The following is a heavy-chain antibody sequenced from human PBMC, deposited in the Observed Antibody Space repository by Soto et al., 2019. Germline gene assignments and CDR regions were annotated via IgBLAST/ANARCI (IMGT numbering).Heavy chain of an antibody. CDR1: RFAFSSYA. V-gene: IGHV3-23*01. D-gene: IGHD4-17*01. J-gene: IGHJ4*02. CDR2: ISNSGGST. CDR3: AKARTTVTPAY. Sequence: EVQLLESGGGLVQHGGSLRLSCAASRFAFSSYAMSWVRQAPGKGLEWVSGISNSGGSTYYADSVKGRFTISRDNSKNTLYLQMNSLRAEDTAIYYCAKARTTVTPAYWGQGTLVTVSS.